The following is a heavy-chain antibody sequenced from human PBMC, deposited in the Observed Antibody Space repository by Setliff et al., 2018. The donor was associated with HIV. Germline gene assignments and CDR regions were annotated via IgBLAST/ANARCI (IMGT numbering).Heavy chain of an antibody. CDR1: GYTFAASF. J-gene: IGHJ3*02. V-gene: IGHV1-8*02. CDR2: INPNSGNT. CDR3: ARRIAFDI. Sequence: ASVKVSCKASGYTFAASFTHWVRQATGQGLEWMGWINPNSGNTGYAQKFQGRVAMTRDTSINTVYMELSSLRSEDTAVYYCARRIAFDIWGQGTMVTVSS.